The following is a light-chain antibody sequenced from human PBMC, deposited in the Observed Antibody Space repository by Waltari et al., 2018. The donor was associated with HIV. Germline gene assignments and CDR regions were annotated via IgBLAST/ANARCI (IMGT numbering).Light chain of an antibody. CDR2: GNN. CDR3: AACDDSLNGLWV. V-gene: IGLV1-44*01. Sequence: QSVLTQPPSTSGTPGQRVTISCSGSRSNIGSNTVNWYQHLPGTAPKLLLYGNNQRPSGVPNRFSGSKSGTSASLAISGLQSEDEADYYCAACDDSLNGLWVFGGGTKLTVL. J-gene: IGLJ3*02. CDR1: RSNIGSNT.